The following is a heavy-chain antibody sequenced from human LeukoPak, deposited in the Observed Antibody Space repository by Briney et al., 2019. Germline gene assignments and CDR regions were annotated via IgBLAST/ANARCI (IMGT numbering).Heavy chain of an antibody. Sequence: GGSLRLSCAASGFTFSSYAMHWVRQAPGKGLEWVAVISYDGSNEYYADSVKGRFTISRDNSKNTLYLQMNSLRAEDTAVYYCARDGQDIVVVVAAPTYGWFDPWGQGTLVTVSS. D-gene: IGHD2-15*01. V-gene: IGHV3-30*04. J-gene: IGHJ5*02. CDR2: ISYDGSNE. CDR1: GFTFSSYA. CDR3: ARDGQDIVVVVAAPTYGWFDP.